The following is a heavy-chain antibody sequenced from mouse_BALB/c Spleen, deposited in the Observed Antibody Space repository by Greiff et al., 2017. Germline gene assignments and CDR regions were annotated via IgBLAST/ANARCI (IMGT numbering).Heavy chain of an antibody. J-gene: IGHJ2*01. CDR1: GYTFSSYW. Sequence: VQLQQSGAGLMKPGASVKISCKATGYTFSSYWIAWVKQRPGHGLEWIGEILPGSGSTNYNEKFKGKATFTADTSSNTAYMQRSSLTSEDSAVYYCARRYRYDGFDYWGQGTTLTVSS. CDR2: ILPGSGST. V-gene: IGHV1-9*01. D-gene: IGHD2-14*01. CDR3: ARRYRYDGFDY.